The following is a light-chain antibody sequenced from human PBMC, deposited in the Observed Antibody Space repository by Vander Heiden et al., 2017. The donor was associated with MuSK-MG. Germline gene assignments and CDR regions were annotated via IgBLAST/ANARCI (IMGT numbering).Light chain of an antibody. CDR3: QQDNSYPET. V-gene: IGKV1-5*03. J-gene: IGKJ1*01. CDR2: KAS. CDR1: QDIYRW. Sequence: IQMTQSPSTLSASVGDRVTITCRASQDIYRWLAWYQQRPGRAPNLLIYKASSLDSGVPSRFSGSGSGTDFTLTISSLQPDDFATYYCQQDNSYPETFGQGTKVDIK.